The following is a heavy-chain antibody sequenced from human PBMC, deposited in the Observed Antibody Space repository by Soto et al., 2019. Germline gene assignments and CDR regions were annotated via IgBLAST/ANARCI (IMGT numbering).Heavy chain of an antibody. Sequence: QVQLQESGPGLVKPSETLSLTCSVSGDSISTSYWSWIRQAPGKELEWIGYIHDSGGTNYNPSLRSRFTMSVDTSKNQFSLYLSSVTAADTAMYYCARRPAVAAFDWYFDLWGRGTLVTVS. D-gene: IGHD6-19*01. CDR3: ARRPAVAAFDWYFDL. J-gene: IGHJ2*01. CDR2: IHDSGGT. CDR1: GDSISTSY. V-gene: IGHV4-59*08.